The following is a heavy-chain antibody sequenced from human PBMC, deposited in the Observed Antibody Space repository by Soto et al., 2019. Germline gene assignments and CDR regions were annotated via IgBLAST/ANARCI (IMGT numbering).Heavy chain of an antibody. CDR2: IYTSGST. CDR1: CESMIKYY. Sequence: ASETLSLTCTFSCESMIKYYWSWIRQPAGKGLEWIGRIYTSGSTNYNPSLKSRVNMSIDTSNNHFSLNLKSVTAADAAVYYCARTVGAAYYFDFWGQGARVTVSS. V-gene: IGHV4-4*07. D-gene: IGHD1-26*01. J-gene: IGHJ4*02. CDR3: ARTVGAAYYFDF.